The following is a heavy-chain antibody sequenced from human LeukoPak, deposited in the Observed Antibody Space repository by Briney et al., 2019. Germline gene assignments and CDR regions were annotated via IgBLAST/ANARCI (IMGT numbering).Heavy chain of an antibody. CDR3: ARRHGIALWDAFDI. V-gene: IGHV1-69*06. CDR1: GGTFSSYA. J-gene: IGHJ3*02. D-gene: IGHD6-13*01. CDR2: IIPIFGTA. Sequence: SVKVSCKAPGGTFSSYAISWVRQAPGQGLEWMGGIIPIFGTANYAQKFQGRVTITADKSTSTAYMELRSLRSDDTAVYYCARRHGIALWDAFDIWGQGTMVTVSS.